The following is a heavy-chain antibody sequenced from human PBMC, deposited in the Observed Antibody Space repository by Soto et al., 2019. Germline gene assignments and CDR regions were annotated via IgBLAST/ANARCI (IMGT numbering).Heavy chain of an antibody. Sequence: PVGSLRLSCAASGFTFSSYSMNWVRQAPGKGLEWVSSISSSSSYIYYADSVKGRFTISRDNAKNSLYLQMNSLRAEDTAVYYCARADLYSSSSFDYWGQGTLVTVSS. J-gene: IGHJ4*02. CDR3: ARADLYSSSSFDY. CDR2: ISSSSSYI. D-gene: IGHD6-6*01. V-gene: IGHV3-21*01. CDR1: GFTFSSYS.